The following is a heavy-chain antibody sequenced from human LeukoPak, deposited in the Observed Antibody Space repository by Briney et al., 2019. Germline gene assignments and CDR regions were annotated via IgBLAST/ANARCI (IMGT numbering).Heavy chain of an antibody. J-gene: IGHJ3*02. V-gene: IGHV1-18*01. CDR1: GYTFSNYD. D-gene: IGHD3-22*01. Sequence: ASVKVSCKASGYTFSNYDINWVRQAPGQGLEWMGWISAYNGNTKYAQKLQGRVTMTTDTSTSTAYMELRSLRSDDTAVYYCASLKNYYDSSGYLVTDAFDMWGQGTMVIVSS. CDR3: ASLKNYYDSSGYLVTDAFDM. CDR2: ISAYNGNT.